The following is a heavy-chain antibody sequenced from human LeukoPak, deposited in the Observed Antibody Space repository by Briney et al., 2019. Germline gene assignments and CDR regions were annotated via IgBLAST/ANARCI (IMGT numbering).Heavy chain of an antibody. CDR3: ARGTYSQTDAFDI. V-gene: IGHV4-59*08. Sequence: SETLSLTCSVSGGSISSYYWSWIRQPPGKGLEWIGYIYYSGSTNYNPSLKSRVTISVDTSKNQFSLKLSSVTAADTAVYYCARGTYSQTDAFDIWGQGTMVTVSS. J-gene: IGHJ3*02. CDR1: GGSISSYY. CDR2: IYYSGST. D-gene: IGHD1-1*01.